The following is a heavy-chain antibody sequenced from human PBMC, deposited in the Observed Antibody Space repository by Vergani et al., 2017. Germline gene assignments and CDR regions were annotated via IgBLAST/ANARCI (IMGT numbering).Heavy chain of an antibody. Sequence: QVQLVQSGAEVKKPGSSVKVSCKASGGTFSSYAISWVRQAPGQGLEWMGGIIPIFGTANYAQKFQGRVTITADESTSTAYMGLSSLRSEDTAVYYCAXVGASRESHRVAVPAAFLGYFDLWGRGTLVTVSS. CDR2: IIPIFGTA. CDR3: AXVGASRESHRVAVPAAFLGYFDL. CDR1: GGTFSSYA. D-gene: IGHD2-2*01. J-gene: IGHJ2*01. V-gene: IGHV1-69*01.